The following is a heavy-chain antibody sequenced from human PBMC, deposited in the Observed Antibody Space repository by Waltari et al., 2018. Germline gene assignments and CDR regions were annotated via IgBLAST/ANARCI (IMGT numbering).Heavy chain of an antibody. Sequence: QVQLVQSGAEVKKTGSSVKVSCKASGGTLSGYSIAWVRQAPGQGLEWVGGRSNKLGKKDLAQKFQGRGSITTDESTDTAYMELSSLINEDTGVYYCARGEYDFAWGCSWDVWGKGTTVTVSS. CDR3: ARGEYDFAWGCSWDV. CDR2: RSNKLGKK. CDR1: GGTLSGYS. J-gene: IGHJ6*04. D-gene: IGHD3-3*01. V-gene: IGHV1-69*05.